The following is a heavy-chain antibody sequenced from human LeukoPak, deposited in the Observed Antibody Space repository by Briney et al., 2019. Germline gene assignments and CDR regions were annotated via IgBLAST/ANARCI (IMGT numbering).Heavy chain of an antibody. D-gene: IGHD6-6*01. CDR3: ASSNSSSFDY. Sequence: ASVKVSCKASGYTFTGYYMHWVRQAPGQGLEWIGWINPNSGATNYAQTFQGRITMTRDTSISTAYMELSRLRSDDTYVYYCASSNSSSFDYWGQGTLVTVSS. J-gene: IGHJ4*02. CDR1: GYTFTGYY. V-gene: IGHV1-2*02. CDR2: INPNSGAT.